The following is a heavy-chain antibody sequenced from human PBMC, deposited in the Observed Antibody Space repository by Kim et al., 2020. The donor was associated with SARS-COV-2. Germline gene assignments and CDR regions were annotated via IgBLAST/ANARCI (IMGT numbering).Heavy chain of an antibody. J-gene: IGHJ6*02. V-gene: IGHV1-24*01. D-gene: IGHD6-19*01. CDR1: GYTLTELS. CDR3: ATGVAVAGTPSDYYYYYGMAV. CDR2: FDPAAGAP. Sequence: ASVKVSCKVSGYTLTELSMHWVRQAPGKGLEWMGGFDPAAGAPISAQPFPFRVPITAYTSTDTSYLELRSLRSEDTAVYYCATGVAVAGTPSDYYYYYGMAVWGQGPTVTVSS.